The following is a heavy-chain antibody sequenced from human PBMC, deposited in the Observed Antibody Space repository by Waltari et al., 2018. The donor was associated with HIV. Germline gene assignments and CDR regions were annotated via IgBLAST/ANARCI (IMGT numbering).Heavy chain of an antibody. Sequence: QLQLQESCPGLVKPSETLSLPCSVSGGSITSSSYYWGWIRQPPGKGLEWIGSIDYSGSTYDNPSRKSRVTISVDTSKNQCSLKLTSVTAADTAVYYCARRGYGVYDFSYWGQGTLVTVAS. CDR1: GGSITSSSYY. D-gene: IGHD5-12*01. V-gene: IGHV4-39*01. CDR2: IDYSGST. J-gene: IGHJ4*02. CDR3: ARRGYGVYDFSY.